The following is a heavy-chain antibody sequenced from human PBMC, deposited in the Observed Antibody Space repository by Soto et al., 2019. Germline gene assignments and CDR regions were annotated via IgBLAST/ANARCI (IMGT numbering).Heavy chain of an antibody. D-gene: IGHD6-13*01. CDR2: INPSGGST. J-gene: IGHJ5*01. Sequence: QVQLVQSGAEVKKPGASVKLSCKSSEYTFTDYYIHWVRQAPEQGLEWMGLINPSGGSTSYAQKFQGRVTMTRDTSTSTVYMELSSLRSEDTAVYYCATAAYSTSWYDFWGQGTLVTVSS. CDR3: ATAAYSTSWYDF. CDR1: EYTFTDYY. V-gene: IGHV1-46*01.